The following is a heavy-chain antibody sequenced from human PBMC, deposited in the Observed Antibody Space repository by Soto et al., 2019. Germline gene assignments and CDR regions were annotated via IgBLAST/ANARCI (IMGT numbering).Heavy chain of an antibody. CDR2: IIPILGIA. CDR3: ARGGPVLGPSQDYYYYMDV. J-gene: IGHJ6*03. CDR1: GGTFSSYT. D-gene: IGHD3-16*01. V-gene: IGHV1-69*02. Sequence: QVQLVQSGAEVKKPGSSVKVSCKASGGTFSSYTISWVRQAPGQGLEWMGRIIPILGIANYAQKFQGRVTITADKSTSTAYIELSSLRSEDTGVYYCARGGPVLGPSQDYYYYMDVWGKGTTVTVSS.